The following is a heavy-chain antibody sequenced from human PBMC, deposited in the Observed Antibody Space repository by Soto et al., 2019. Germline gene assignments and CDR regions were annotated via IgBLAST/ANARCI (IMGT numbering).Heavy chain of an antibody. CDR2: FDPEDGET. CDR1: GYTLTELS. V-gene: IGHV1-24*01. Sequence: ASVKVSCKVSGYTLTELSMHWVRQAPGKGLEWMGGFDPEDGETIYAQKFQGRVTMTEDTSTDKAYMELSSLRSEDTAVYYCATVTTAWYYFDYWGQGTLVTVSS. D-gene: IGHD3-3*01. J-gene: IGHJ4*02. CDR3: ATVTTAWYYFDY.